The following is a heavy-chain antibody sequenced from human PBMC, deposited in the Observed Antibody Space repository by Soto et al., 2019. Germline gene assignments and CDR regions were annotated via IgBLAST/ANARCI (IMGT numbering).Heavy chain of an antibody. CDR1: GGTFSSYA. J-gene: IGHJ4*02. CDR2: IIPIFGTA. Sequence: QVQLVQSGAEVKKPGSSVKVSCKASGGTFSSYAISWVRQAPGQGLEWMGGIIPIFGTANYAQKFQGRVTITADESTSTAYMELSILRSEDTAVYYCARIGLGVTPVTHFDYWGQGTLVTVSS. V-gene: IGHV1-69*12. D-gene: IGHD4-17*01. CDR3: ARIGLGVTPVTHFDY.